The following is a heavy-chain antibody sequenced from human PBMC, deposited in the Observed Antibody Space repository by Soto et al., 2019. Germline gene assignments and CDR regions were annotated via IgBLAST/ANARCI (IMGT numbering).Heavy chain of an antibody. V-gene: IGHV3-48*01. CDR3: ERDSRNFYYYMHV. CDR1: GFTFSSYN. J-gene: IGHJ6*03. Sequence: EVQLVESGGGLVQPGGSLRLSCAASGFTFSSYNMNWVRQAPGKGLEWISDISLSSSTIFYADSVKGRFTLSRDNAKNSLYLQMNSLRAENTAVYYCERDSRNFYYYMHVWGKGTTVTVSS. CDR2: ISLSSSTI.